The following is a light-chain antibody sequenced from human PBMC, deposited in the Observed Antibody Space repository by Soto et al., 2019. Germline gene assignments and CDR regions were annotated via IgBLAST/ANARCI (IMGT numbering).Light chain of an antibody. Sequence: EIVLTQSPGTLSLSPGERATLSCRASQSVSANYLAWYQQKPGQAPRLLIYGASSRATGIPDRFSGSGSGTDFTLTISRLEAEDFAVYFCPQHGSSPFTFGPGTKVDV. CDR1: QSVSANY. CDR3: PQHGSSPFT. CDR2: GAS. J-gene: IGKJ3*01. V-gene: IGKV3-20*01.